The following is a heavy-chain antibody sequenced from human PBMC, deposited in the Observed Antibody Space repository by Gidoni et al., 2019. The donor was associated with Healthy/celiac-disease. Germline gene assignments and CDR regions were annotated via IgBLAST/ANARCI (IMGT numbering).Heavy chain of an antibody. D-gene: IGHD5-18*01. CDR1: GSSFTSYW. CDR2: IDPGDSDT. V-gene: IGHV5-51*01. CDR3: ARLGGASGYSTGVDY. J-gene: IGHJ4*02. Sequence: LQLVQSVAVLTNHVESLKTSCKAPGSSFTSYWSGGVRQMPGKGLEWMGIIDPGDSDTRYSPSCQGQVTISTDKSISTAYLQWSSLKASDTARYYCARLGGASGYSTGVDYWGQGTLVTVSS.